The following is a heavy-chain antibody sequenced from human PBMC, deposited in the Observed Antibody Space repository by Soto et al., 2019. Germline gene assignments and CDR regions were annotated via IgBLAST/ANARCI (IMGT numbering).Heavy chain of an antibody. CDR1: GGSISSISYY. Sequence: SETLSLTCTASGGSISSISYYWGWIRQPPGKGLEWIGSIYYSGSTYYNPSLKSRVTISVDTSKNQFSLKLSSVTAADTAVYYCARHYYDSSGYYPDYWGQGTLVTVSS. CDR3: ARHYYDSSGYYPDY. V-gene: IGHV4-39*01. J-gene: IGHJ4*02. D-gene: IGHD3-22*01. CDR2: IYYSGST.